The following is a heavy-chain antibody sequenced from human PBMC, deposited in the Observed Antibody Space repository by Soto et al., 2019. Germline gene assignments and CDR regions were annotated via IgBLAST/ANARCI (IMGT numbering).Heavy chain of an antibody. D-gene: IGHD6-19*01. Sequence: SVKVSCKASGGTFSIYASSWVRQAPGQGLEWMGGIIPIFGTANYAQKFQGRVTITADESTSTAYMELSSLRSEDTAVYYCARVYSSGWYGQGSAFDIWGQGTIVTVSS. CDR2: IIPIFGTA. J-gene: IGHJ3*02. CDR1: GGTFSIYA. V-gene: IGHV1-69*13. CDR3: ARVYSSGWYGQGSAFDI.